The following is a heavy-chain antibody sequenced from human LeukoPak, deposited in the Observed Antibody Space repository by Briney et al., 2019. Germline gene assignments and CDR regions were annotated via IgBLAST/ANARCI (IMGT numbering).Heavy chain of an antibody. V-gene: IGHV3-23*01. CDR2: ISDTYSAT. D-gene: IGHD5-18*01. CDR1: GFTFTNYA. J-gene: IGHJ4*02. Sequence: EGSLRLSCAASGFTFTNYAMTWVRQAPGKGLEWVSSISDTYSATYYTDSVKGRFTISRDNSKNTVYLQLNNLRAEDTAVYFCVRHDSFIPFWGQGTLVTVSS. CDR3: VRHDSFIPF.